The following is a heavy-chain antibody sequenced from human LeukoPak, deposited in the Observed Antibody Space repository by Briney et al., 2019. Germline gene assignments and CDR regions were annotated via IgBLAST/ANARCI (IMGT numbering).Heavy chain of an antibody. CDR2: ISTYNGNT. Sequence: ASVKVSCKASGYTFTSYGISWVRQSPGQGLEWMGWISTYNGNTNYAQKLQGRVTMTTDTSTSTAYMELRSLRSDDTAVYYCGRLGVRGVIIPYWGQGTLVTVSS. V-gene: IGHV1-18*01. D-gene: IGHD3-10*01. CDR3: GRLGVRGVIIPY. CDR1: GYTFTSYG. J-gene: IGHJ4*02.